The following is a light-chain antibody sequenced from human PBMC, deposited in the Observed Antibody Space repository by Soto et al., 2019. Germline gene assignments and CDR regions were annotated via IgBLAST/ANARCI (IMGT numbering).Light chain of an antibody. J-gene: IGLJ2*01. Sequence: QSALTQPASVSGSPGQSITISCTGTSSDVGDYKYVSWYQQHPGKAPKLIIYEVSNRPSGISNRFSGSKSGNTAALTISGLQAEDEADYYCNLCSDTTSLIFGGGTKVTVL. CDR1: SSDVGDYKY. V-gene: IGLV2-14*01. CDR2: EVS. CDR3: NLCSDTTSLI.